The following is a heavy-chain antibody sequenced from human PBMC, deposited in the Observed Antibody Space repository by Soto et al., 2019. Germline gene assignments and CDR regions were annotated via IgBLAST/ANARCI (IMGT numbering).Heavy chain of an antibody. D-gene: IGHD1-26*01. Sequence: EVQLVESGGGLVKPGGSLRLSCAASGFIFNNAWMNWVRQAPGKGLEWVGRIKSKTDGGTIDYAAPVKGRFTISRDDSRNTLYLQMNSLKTEDTAVYYCTTAGYSGSFYFAFDIWGQGTMVTVSS. CDR1: GFIFNNAW. CDR2: IKSKTDGGTI. J-gene: IGHJ3*02. V-gene: IGHV3-15*07. CDR3: TTAGYSGSFYFAFDI.